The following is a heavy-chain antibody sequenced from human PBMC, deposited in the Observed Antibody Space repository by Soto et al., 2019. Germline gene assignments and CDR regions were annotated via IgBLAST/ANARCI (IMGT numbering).Heavy chain of an antibody. CDR2: IIHSERT. Sequence: SETLSLTCAVYGGSFSAYYWSWVRQPPGKGLEWIGEIIHSERTKYNPSLKSRVTISLDTSKNQFSLKLSSVTAADTAVYYCARQRPTDGRWEFANYYGMDVWGQGTPVTVSS. D-gene: IGHD1-26*01. CDR1: GGSFSAYY. V-gene: IGHV4-34*12. J-gene: IGHJ6*02. CDR3: ARQRPTDGRWEFANYYGMDV.